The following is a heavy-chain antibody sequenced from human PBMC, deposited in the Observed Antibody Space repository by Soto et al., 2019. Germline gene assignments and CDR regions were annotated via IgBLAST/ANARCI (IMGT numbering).Heavy chain of an antibody. CDR1: GFTVDAYA. Sequence: GGSLRLSCAASGFTVDAYAMHWVRQAPGKGLEWVSGISWNSETIDYADSVKGRFTISRDNAKSSLFLQMNSLRPDDTALYYCAKDMKWGGMTTIHYFDSWGQGTLVTVSS. J-gene: IGHJ4*02. D-gene: IGHD4-17*01. CDR2: ISWNSETI. V-gene: IGHV3-9*01. CDR3: AKDMKWGGMTTIHYFDS.